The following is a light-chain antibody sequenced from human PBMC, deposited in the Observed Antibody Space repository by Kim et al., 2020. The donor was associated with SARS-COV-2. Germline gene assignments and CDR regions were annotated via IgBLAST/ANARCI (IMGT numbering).Light chain of an antibody. Sequence: SSELTQDPVVSVALGQTVRITCQGDSLRSYYATWYQQKPRQAPVLVIYGRNNRPSGIPDRFSGSASGNTASLTISGTQAEDEADFYCQSRDSGGKVVCGGGTQLTV. V-gene: IGLV3-19*01. CDR3: QSRDSGGKVV. CDR2: GRN. CDR1: SLRSYY. J-gene: IGLJ2*01.